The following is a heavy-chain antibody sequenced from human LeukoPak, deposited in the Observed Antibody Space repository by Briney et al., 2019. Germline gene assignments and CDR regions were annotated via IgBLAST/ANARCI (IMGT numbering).Heavy chain of an antibody. Sequence: ASVKVSCKASGYTFSGYYMHWVRQAPGQGLEWMGWINPNSGGTNYAQKFQGRVTMTRDTSISTAYMELSSLRSEDTAVYYCARDHCSGGTCLGGHWGQGTLVTVSS. CDR1: GYTFSGYY. V-gene: IGHV1-2*02. D-gene: IGHD2-15*01. CDR2: INPNSGGT. J-gene: IGHJ4*02. CDR3: ARDHCSGGTCLGGH.